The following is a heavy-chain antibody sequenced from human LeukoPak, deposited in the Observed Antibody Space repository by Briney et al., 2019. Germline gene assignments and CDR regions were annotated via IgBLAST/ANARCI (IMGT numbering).Heavy chain of an antibody. J-gene: IGHJ4*02. Sequence: GGSLRLSCAASGFSLSSYAMHWVRHAPGKGLEWVAGINWNSVSAVYADSLKGRLTISRDNAKNSLFLQMNSLKTEDTAFYYCAKGARSSSGYTTDWGQGILVTVSS. V-gene: IGHV3-9*01. D-gene: IGHD3-22*01. CDR1: GFSLSSYA. CDR2: INWNSVSA. CDR3: AKGARSSSGYTTD.